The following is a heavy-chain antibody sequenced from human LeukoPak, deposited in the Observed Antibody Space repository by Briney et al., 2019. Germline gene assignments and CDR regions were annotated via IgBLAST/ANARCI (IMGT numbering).Heavy chain of an antibody. CDR1: GFTFSSYS. Sequence: SGGSLRLSCAASGFTFSSYSMNWVRQAPGKGLEWVSSISSSSSYIYYADSVKGRFTISRDNAKNSLYLQMNSLRADDTAVYYCARGGGYAWDYWGQGTLVTVSS. D-gene: IGHD5-12*01. J-gene: IGHJ4*02. CDR3: ARGGGYAWDY. CDR2: ISSSSSYI. V-gene: IGHV3-21*01.